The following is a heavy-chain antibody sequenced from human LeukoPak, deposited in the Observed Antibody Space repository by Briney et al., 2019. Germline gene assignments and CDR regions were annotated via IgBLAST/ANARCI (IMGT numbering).Heavy chain of an antibody. V-gene: IGHV4-30-2*01. CDR1: GGSISSGGYY. CDR3: AREPAVAGRDVDY. Sequence: KTSETLSLTCTVSGGSISSGGYYWSWIRQPPGKGLEWIGYIYHSGSTYYNPSLKSRVTISVDRSKNQFSLKLSSVTAADTAVYYCAREPAVAGRDVDYWGQGTLVTVSS. D-gene: IGHD6-19*01. J-gene: IGHJ4*02. CDR2: IYHSGST.